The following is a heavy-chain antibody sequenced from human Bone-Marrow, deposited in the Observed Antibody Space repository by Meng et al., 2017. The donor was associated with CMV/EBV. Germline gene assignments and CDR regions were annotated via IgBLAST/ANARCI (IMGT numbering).Heavy chain of an antibody. CDR1: GFSLSTSGVG. V-gene: IGHV2-5*01. CDR3: ALGSSRYGSGSYDYYGMDV. J-gene: IGHJ6*02. Sequence: SGPTLVKPAQTLTLTCTFSGFSLSTSGVGVGWIRQPPGKALEWLALIYWNDDKRYSPSLKSRLTITKDTSKNQVVLTMTNMDPVDTATYYCALGSSRYGSGSYDYYGMDVWGQGTTVTVSS. CDR2: IYWNDDK. D-gene: IGHD3-10*01.